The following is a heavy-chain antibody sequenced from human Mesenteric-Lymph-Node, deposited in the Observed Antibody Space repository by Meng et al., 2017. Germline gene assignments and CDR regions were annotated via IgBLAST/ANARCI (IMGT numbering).Heavy chain of an antibody. V-gene: IGHV3-23*01. J-gene: IGHJ4*02. D-gene: IGHD2-15*01. CDR3: TRRIFQGKYSDS. CDR1: GFTFRRDA. CDR2: ISGNGVTT. Sequence: GGSLRLSCAASGFTFRRDAMTWVRQTPGKGLDWVSAISGNGVTTYYADSVKGRFTISRDNSKNTLYLQMSSLKAEDTAVYYCTRRIFQGKYSDSWGQGTLVTVSS.